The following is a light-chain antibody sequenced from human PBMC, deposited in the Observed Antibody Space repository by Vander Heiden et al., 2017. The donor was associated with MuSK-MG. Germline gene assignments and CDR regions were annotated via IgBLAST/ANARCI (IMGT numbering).Light chain of an antibody. Sequence: QSALTQPASVSGSPGQSITISCTGTSTDVGGYNYVSWYQQHPGKAPKLMIFEVSNRPSGVSNRFSGSKSGNTASLTISGLQVEDEADYYCNSYTSSSTLDVFGAGTKVTVL. J-gene: IGLJ1*01. CDR2: EVS. V-gene: IGLV2-14*01. CDR1: STDVGGYNY. CDR3: NSYTSSSTLDV.